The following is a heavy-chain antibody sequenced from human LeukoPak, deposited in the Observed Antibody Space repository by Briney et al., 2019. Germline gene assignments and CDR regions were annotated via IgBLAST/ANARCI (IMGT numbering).Heavy chain of an antibody. J-gene: IGHJ5*02. CDR3: ARASGVLPSFEGANSFDT. V-gene: IGHV4-39*01. CDR1: GGSIRTSDYY. CDR2: IHYSGST. D-gene: IGHD2-8*02. Sequence: SETLSLTCTVSGGSIRTSDYYWAWIRQPPGGGLEGFGTIHYSGSTFYKPPLKSRLTVSADTSRNQFYMKLSSVTAADTAVYYCARASGVLPSFEGANSFDTWGQGSLVTVSS.